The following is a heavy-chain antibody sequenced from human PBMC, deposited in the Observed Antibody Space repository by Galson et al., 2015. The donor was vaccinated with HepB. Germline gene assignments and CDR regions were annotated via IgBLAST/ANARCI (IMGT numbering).Heavy chain of an antibody. V-gene: IGHV3-15*01. CDR1: GFTFSNDW. CDR2: IRSKTDGGTT. CDR3: TTDPEWEFRCDY. Sequence: SLRLSCAASGFTFSNDWMSWVRQAPGKGLEWVGRIRSKTDGGTTDHAAPVKGRFTISRDDSKNTLYLQMNSLKTEDTAVYYCTTDPEWEFRCDYWGQGTLVTVSS. D-gene: IGHD3-10*01. J-gene: IGHJ4*02.